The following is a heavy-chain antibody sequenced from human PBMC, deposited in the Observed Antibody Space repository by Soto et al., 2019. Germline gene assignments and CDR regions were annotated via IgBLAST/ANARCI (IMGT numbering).Heavy chain of an antibody. CDR2: INHSGST. Sequence: QVQLQQWGAGLLKPSETLSLTCAVYGGSFSGYYWSGIRQPPGKGLEWIGEINHSGSTNYNPSLKSRVTISVDTSKNQFSLKLSSVTAADTAVYYCAREPLWFGELGAYNWFDPWGQGTLVTVSS. D-gene: IGHD3-10*01. CDR1: GGSFSGYY. CDR3: AREPLWFGELGAYNWFDP. J-gene: IGHJ5*02. V-gene: IGHV4-34*01.